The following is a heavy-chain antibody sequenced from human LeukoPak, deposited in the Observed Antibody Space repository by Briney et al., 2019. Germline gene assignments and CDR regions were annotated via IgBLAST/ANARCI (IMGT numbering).Heavy chain of an antibody. J-gene: IGHJ3*01. CDR2: ISISGDT. D-gene: IGHD1-1*01. Sequence: GGSLRLSCAASEFAFNRSVMHWVRQAIGKGLEWVSAISISGDTYYSDSVRGRFVVSRENARNSMFLQMSSPRVGDTAVYYCARSRRSDNYQGDAFDLWGQGTVVIVSS. CDR1: EFAFNRSV. V-gene: IGHV3-13*01. CDR3: ARSRRSDNYQGDAFDL.